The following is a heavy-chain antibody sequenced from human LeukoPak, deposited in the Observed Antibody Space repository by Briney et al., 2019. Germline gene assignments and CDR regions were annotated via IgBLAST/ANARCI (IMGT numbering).Heavy chain of an antibody. D-gene: IGHD3-10*01. J-gene: IGHJ3*02. CDR3: ARDRYRDYYGSGSYYISDAFDI. CDR2: IYYSGST. Sequence: SETLSLTCTVSGGSISSGGYYWSWIRQHPGKGLEWIGYIYYSGSTYYNPSLKSRVTISVDTSKNQFSLKLSSVTAADTAVYYCARDRYRDYYGSGSYYISDAFDIWGQGTMVTVSS. CDR1: GGSISSGGYY. V-gene: IGHV4-31*03.